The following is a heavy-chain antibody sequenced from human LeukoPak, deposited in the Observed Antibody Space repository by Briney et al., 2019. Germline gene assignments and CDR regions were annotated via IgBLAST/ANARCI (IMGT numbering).Heavy chain of an antibody. CDR1: GFTFSSYW. D-gene: IGHD2-21*01. J-gene: IGHJ4*02. CDR3: ARDSLVSGDFDY. Sequence: GGSLRLSCAASGFTFSSYWMHWVRQAPGKGLVWVSRINSDGSSTSYADSVKGRFTISRDNAKNTLYLQMNSLRAEDTALYYCARDSLVSGDFDYWGQGTLVTVSS. CDR2: INSDGSST. V-gene: IGHV3-74*01.